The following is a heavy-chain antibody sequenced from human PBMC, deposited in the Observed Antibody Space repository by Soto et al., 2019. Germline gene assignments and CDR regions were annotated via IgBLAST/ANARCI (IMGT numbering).Heavy chain of an antibody. CDR2: IIPIFGTA. CDR1: GGTFSSYA. J-gene: IGHJ5*02. Sequence: GASVKVSCKASGGTFSSYAISWVRQAPGQGLEWMGGIIPIFGTANYAQKFQGRVTITADESTSTAYMELSSLRSEDTAVYYCARDGDYYDSSGFPDWFDPWGQGTLVTVYS. D-gene: IGHD3-22*01. CDR3: ARDGDYYDSSGFPDWFDP. V-gene: IGHV1-69*13.